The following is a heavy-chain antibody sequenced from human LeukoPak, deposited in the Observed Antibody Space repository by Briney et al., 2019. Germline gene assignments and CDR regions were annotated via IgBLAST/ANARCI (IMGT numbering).Heavy chain of an antibody. CDR2: ISSSSSYI. Sequence: GGSLRLSCAASGFTFSSYSMNWVRQAPGKGLEWVSSISSSSSYIYYADSVKGRFIISRDNSKNTLFLQMNSLRAEDTAVYYCAKEVGMYGTPTLDFWGQGTLVTVSS. CDR3: AKEVGMYGTPTLDF. V-gene: IGHV3-21*04. J-gene: IGHJ4*02. D-gene: IGHD1/OR15-1a*01. CDR1: GFTFSSYS.